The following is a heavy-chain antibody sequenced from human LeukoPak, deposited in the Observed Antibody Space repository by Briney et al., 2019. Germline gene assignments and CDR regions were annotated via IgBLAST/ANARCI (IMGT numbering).Heavy chain of an antibody. V-gene: IGHV3-30*18. CDR1: GFTFSNYG. CDR3: AKDPIAVAGNNYYRMDV. D-gene: IGHD6-19*01. CDR2: ISSDGSNK. Sequence: GGSLRLSCAASGFTFSNYGMYWVRQATGKGLEWVAVISSDGSNKYYADSVKGRFTISRDNSKDTLYLQMNSLRAEDTAVYYCAKDPIAVAGNNYYRMDVWGQGTTVTVSS. J-gene: IGHJ6*02.